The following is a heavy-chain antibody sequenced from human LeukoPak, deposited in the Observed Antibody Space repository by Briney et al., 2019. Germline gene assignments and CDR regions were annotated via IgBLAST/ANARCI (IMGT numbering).Heavy chain of an antibody. CDR2: IIPILGIA. J-gene: IGHJ4*02. CDR3: ARVRDGYTFDY. Sequence: ASVKVSCKASGGTFRSYAISWVRQAPGQGLEWMGRIIPILGIANYAQKFQGRVTITADKSTSTAYMELSSLRSEDTAVYYCARVRDGYTFDYWGQGTLVTVSS. V-gene: IGHV1-69*04. CDR1: GGTFRSYA. D-gene: IGHD5-24*01.